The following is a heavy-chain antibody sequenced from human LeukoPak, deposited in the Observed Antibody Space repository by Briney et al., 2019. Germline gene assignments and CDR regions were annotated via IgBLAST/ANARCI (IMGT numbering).Heavy chain of an antibody. CDR3: ARDSSWELLQAMDV. D-gene: IGHD1-26*01. CDR2: IFYSGST. CDR1: GGSISGSSYY. J-gene: IGHJ6*04. Sequence: SETLSLTCTVSGGSISGSSYYWGWIRQPPGKGLDWIGSIFYSGSTFYNPSLKSRVTISVDTSKNQFSLKLSSVTAADTAVYYCARDSSWELLQAMDVWGKGTTVTVSS. V-gene: IGHV4-39*07.